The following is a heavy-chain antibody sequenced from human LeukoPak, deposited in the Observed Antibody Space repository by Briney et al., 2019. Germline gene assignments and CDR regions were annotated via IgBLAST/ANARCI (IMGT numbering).Heavy chain of an antibody. Sequence: ASVKLSCKASGYTFTIYDIKWVREATGQGLEWMGCMNPNSGNTGYAQKFQGGVSMTRNTSISTAYMELSSLRSEDTAVYYCARALDWFGEDSSVLYVWGQGTTVTVSS. CDR3: ARALDWFGEDSSVLYV. J-gene: IGHJ6*02. V-gene: IGHV1-8*01. CDR1: GYTFTIYD. D-gene: IGHD3-10*01. CDR2: MNPNSGNT.